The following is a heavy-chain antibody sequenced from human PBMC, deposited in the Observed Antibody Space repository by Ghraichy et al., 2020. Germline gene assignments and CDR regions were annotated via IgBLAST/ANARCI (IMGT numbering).Heavy chain of an antibody. CDR3: ARVGYCATTSFPFDY. CDR1: GGSISNYY. J-gene: IGHJ4*02. CDR2: VYYSGST. Sequence: SETLSLTCTVSGGSISNYYWTWIRQPPGKGLEWIGYVYYSGSTNYNPSLKSRVTISLDTSKSQFSLKLTSVTAADTAVYYCARVGYCATTSFPFDYWGQGTLVTVSS. V-gene: IGHV4-59*08. D-gene: IGHD2-2*01.